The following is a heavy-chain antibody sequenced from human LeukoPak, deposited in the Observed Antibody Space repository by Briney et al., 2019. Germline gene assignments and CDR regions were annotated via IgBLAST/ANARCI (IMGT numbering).Heavy chain of an antibody. CDR2: IYTSGST. V-gene: IGHV4-4*07. J-gene: IGHJ4*02. D-gene: IGHD2-2*01. CDR3: ARQEILGSSSLYFDY. CDR1: GGSISSYY. Sequence: SETLSLTCTVSGGSISSYYWSWIRQPAGKGLEWIGRIYTSGSTSYNPSLKSRVTMSVDTSKNQFSLKLSSVTAADTAVYYCARQEILGSSSLYFDYWGQGTLVTVSS.